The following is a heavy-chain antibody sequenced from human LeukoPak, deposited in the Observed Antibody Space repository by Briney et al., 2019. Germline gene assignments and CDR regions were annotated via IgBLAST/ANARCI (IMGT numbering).Heavy chain of an antibody. CDR2: IYNTGVT. V-gene: IGHV4-4*07. J-gene: IGHJ3*02. Sequence: PSETLSLTCTVSGGSISTYYWSWLRQPAGKGREWIGRIYNTGVTNYIPSLTCRVTMSVDTSKNQFSLKLNSVTAADTAVYSCARSFDTNAFDIWGRGTMVTVSS. CDR1: GGSISTYY. CDR3: ARSFDTNAFDI.